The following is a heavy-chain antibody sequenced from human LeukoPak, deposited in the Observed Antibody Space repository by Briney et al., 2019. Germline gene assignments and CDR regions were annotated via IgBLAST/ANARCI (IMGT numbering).Heavy chain of an antibody. CDR1: GYTFTGYY. D-gene: IGHD3-3*01. V-gene: IGHV1-46*01. CDR2: INPSGGST. CDR3: ASEGITIFGVDPLSGAFDI. J-gene: IGHJ3*02. Sequence: ASVKVSCKASGYTFTGYYMHWVRQAPGQGLEWMGWINPSGGSTSYAQKFQGRVTMTRDTSTSTVYMELSSLRSEDTAVYYCASEGITIFGVDPLSGAFDIWGQGTMVTVSS.